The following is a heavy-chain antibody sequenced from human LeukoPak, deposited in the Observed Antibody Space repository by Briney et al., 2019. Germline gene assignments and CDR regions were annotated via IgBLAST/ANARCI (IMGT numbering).Heavy chain of an antibody. Sequence: GGSLRLSCAASGFTVSSNYMSWVRQAPGKGLEWVSVIYSGGSTYYADSVKGRFTISRDNSKNTLYLQMNSLRAEDTAVYYCARDYHLEQLAYYYYMDVWGKGTTVTVSS. CDR1: GFTVSSNY. D-gene: IGHD6-13*01. CDR2: IYSGGST. CDR3: ARDYHLEQLAYYYYMDV. J-gene: IGHJ6*03. V-gene: IGHV3-66*01.